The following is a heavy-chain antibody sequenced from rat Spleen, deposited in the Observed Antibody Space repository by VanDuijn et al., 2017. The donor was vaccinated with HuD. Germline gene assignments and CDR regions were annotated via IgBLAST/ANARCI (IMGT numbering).Heavy chain of an antibody. V-gene: IGHV5-17*01. CDR1: GFTFSDYA. CDR2: ISYDGSST. J-gene: IGHJ3*01. Sequence: EVQLEESGGGLVQPGNSLKLSCAASGFTFSDYAMAWVRQSPKKGLEWVATISYDGSSTYYRDSVRGRFTISRDNAKSALYLQMGSLRSEDTATYYCASGLYNWFTYWGQGTLVTVSS. CDR3: ASGLYNWFTY.